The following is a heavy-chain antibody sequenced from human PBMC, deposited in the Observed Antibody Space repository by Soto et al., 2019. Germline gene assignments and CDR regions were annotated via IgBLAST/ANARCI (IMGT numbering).Heavy chain of an antibody. CDR2: INHSGST. V-gene: IGHV4-34*01. CDR3: ARGNRDTAMGLVDY. Sequence: SETLSLTCAVYGGSFSGYYWSWIRQPPGKGLEWIGEINHSGSTNYNPSLKSRVTISVDTSKNQFSLKLSSVTAADTAVYYCARGNRDTAMGLVDYCGPGTLVT. J-gene: IGHJ4*02. D-gene: IGHD5-18*01. CDR1: GGSFSGYY.